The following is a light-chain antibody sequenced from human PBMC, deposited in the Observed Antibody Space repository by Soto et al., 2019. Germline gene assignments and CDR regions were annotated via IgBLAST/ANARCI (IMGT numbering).Light chain of an antibody. CDR1: QTISNW. Sequence: DIQMTQSPSTLSASVGDRVTITCRASQTISNWLAWYQQKPGKAPKLLIYAASSLQSGVPSRFSGSGSGTEFTLTISSLQPDDFATYYCQHNNGYSWTFGQGTKVDIK. CDR2: AAS. J-gene: IGKJ1*01. CDR3: QHNNGYSWT. V-gene: IGKV1-5*01.